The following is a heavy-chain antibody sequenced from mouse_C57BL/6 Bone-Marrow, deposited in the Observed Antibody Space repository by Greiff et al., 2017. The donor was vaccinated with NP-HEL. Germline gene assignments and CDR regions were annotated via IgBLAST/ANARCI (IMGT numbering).Heavy chain of an antibody. J-gene: IGHJ3*01. V-gene: IGHV1-7*01. CDR1: GYTFTSYW. Sequence: VQLQQSGAELAKPGASVKLSCKASGYTFTSYWMHWVKQRPGQGLEWIGYINPSSGYTKYNQKFKDKATLTADKSYSTAYMQLSSLTYEDSAVYYCARSTRDYEGFAYWGQGTLVTVSA. CDR3: ARSTRDYEGFAY. D-gene: IGHD2-4*01. CDR2: INPSSGYT.